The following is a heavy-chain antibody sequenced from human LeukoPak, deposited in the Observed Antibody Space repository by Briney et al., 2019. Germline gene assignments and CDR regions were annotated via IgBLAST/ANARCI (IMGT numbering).Heavy chain of an antibody. CDR3: GKDGTRGIRFGKIPHYFDY. V-gene: IGHV3-23*01. CDR2: ISSTGGTT. Sequence: PGGSLRLSCAASGITFSSYGMSWVRQAPGKGLEWVSSISSTGGTTYYADSVKGRFTISRDSSKNTLYLQMNSLRVDDTAVYYCGKDGTRGIRFGKIPHYFDYGGERTLVTVSS. D-gene: IGHD3-10*01. CDR1: GITFSSYG. J-gene: IGHJ4*02.